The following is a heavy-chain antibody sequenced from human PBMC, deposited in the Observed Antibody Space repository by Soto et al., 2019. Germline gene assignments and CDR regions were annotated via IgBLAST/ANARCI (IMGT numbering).Heavy chain of an antibody. CDR3: ARDTDYYDSSGPIDY. Sequence: GGSLRLSXAASGFTFSSYAMHWVRQAPGKGLEWVAVISYDGSNKYYADSVKGRFTISRDNSKNTLYLQMNSLRAEDTAVYYCARDTDYYDSSGPIDYWGQGTLVTVSS. CDR1: GFTFSSYA. V-gene: IGHV3-30-3*01. CDR2: ISYDGSNK. D-gene: IGHD3-22*01. J-gene: IGHJ4*02.